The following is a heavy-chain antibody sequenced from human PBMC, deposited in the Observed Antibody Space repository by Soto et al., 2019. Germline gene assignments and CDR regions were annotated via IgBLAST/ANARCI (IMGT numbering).Heavy chain of an antibody. Sequence: QLHLVQSGAVVKKPGASVTVSCSASGYPVTAYYMHWVRQAPGRGLEWMGGINPATGAAKYTQTFQGGVTTTGDPATSTVFMELSGLTSEDTAVFYCARGGGVGVAGSAAFDMWGQGTVVTVSS. D-gene: IGHD3-3*01. J-gene: IGHJ3*02. CDR1: GYPVTAYY. V-gene: IGHV1-2*02. CDR2: INPATGAA. CDR3: ARGGGVGVAGSAAFDM.